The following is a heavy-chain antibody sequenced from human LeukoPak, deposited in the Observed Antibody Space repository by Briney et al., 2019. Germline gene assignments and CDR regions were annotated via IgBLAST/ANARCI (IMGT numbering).Heavy chain of an antibody. CDR1: GYTFTAHY. D-gene: IGHD3-10*01. J-gene: IGHJ2*01. CDR2: IDPNSGGT. Sequence: ASVKVSCRASGYTFTAHYIHWVRQAPGQGLEWMGWIDPNSGGTNYAQKFLGSVTMTRDTSINTAFMELSRLRSDDTAIYYCARGRGTTMVRGVITNYFDLWGRGSLVTVSS. CDR3: ARGRGTTMVRGVITNYFDL. V-gene: IGHV1-2*02.